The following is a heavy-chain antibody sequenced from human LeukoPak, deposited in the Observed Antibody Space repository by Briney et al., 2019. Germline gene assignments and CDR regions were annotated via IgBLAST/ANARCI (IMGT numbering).Heavy chain of an antibody. CDR3: ARHRGTYYYDSSGYESAFDI. V-gene: IGHV4-34*01. CDR1: GGSFSGYY. J-gene: IGHJ3*02. CDR2: INHSGST. Sequence: PSETLSLTCAVYGGSFSGYYWSWIRQPPGKGLEWIGEINHSGSTNYSPSLKSRVTISVDTSKNQFSLKLSSVTAADTAVYYCARHRGTYYYDSSGYESAFDIWGQGTMVTVSS. D-gene: IGHD3-22*01.